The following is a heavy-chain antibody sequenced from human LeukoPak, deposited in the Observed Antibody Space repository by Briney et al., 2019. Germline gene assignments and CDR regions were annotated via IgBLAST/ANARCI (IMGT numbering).Heavy chain of an antibody. CDR1: GYTFTSYD. D-gene: IGHD6-13*01. CDR3: ARASRTTAAGYYYYYYYMDV. V-gene: IGHV1-8*03. Sequence: GASVKVSCKASGYTFTSYDINWVRQATGQGLEWMGWMNPNSGNTGYAQKFQGRVTITRNTSISTAYMELSSLRSEDTAVYYCARASRTTAAGYYYYYYYMDVWGKGTTVTVSS. J-gene: IGHJ6*03. CDR2: MNPNSGNT.